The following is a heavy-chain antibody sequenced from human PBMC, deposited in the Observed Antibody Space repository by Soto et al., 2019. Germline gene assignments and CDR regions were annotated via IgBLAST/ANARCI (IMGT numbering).Heavy chain of an antibody. CDR3: AREGAGGYTNWFDP. CDR1: GGSISSGDYY. CDR2: IYYSGST. Sequence: QVQLQESGPGLVKPSQTLSLTCTVSGGSISSGDYYWSWIRQPQGKGLEWIGYIYYSGSTYYNPSLKSRVTISVDTSKNQLSLKLSSVTAADTAVYYCAREGAGGYTNWFDPWGQGTLVTVSS. V-gene: IGHV4-30-4*01. D-gene: IGHD1-1*01. J-gene: IGHJ5*02.